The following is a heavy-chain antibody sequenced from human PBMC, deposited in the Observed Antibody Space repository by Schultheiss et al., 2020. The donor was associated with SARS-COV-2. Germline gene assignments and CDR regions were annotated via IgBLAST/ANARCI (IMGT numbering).Heavy chain of an antibody. Sequence: SQTLSLTCIVSGGSVSSDSHYWSWIRQPPGKGLEWIGYVYYTGSTNYNPSLQSRVIIAVDTSKNHFSLKLASVTAADTATYYCARYGPVAMNTGAFDYWSQGTLVTVSS. V-gene: IGHV4-61*01. CDR2: VYYTGST. D-gene: IGHD6-19*01. CDR1: GGSVSSDSHY. CDR3: ARYGPVAMNTGAFDY. J-gene: IGHJ4*02.